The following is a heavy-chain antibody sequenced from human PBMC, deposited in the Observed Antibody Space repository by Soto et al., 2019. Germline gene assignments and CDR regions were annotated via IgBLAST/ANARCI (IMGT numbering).Heavy chain of an antibody. D-gene: IGHD5-12*01. CDR2: IIPIFGTT. V-gene: IGHV1-69*01. Sequence: QVQLVQSGAEVKKPGSSVKVSCKASGGTFSSYAISWVRQAPGQGLEWMGGIIPIFGTTNDAQKFQGRVTITAAESTSTAYRERSSRRSEDTAVDYCASRDGYNSDGMDVWGQGTTVTVSS. CDR3: ASRDGYNSDGMDV. J-gene: IGHJ6*02. CDR1: GGTFSSYA.